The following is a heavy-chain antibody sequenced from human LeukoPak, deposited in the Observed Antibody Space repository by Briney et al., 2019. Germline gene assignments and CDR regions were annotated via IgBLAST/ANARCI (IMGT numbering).Heavy chain of an antibody. CDR2: INPTSGGT. CDR1: GYTFTGYY. D-gene: IGHD6-19*01. Sequence: ASVRVSCKASGYTFTGYYIHWVRQAPGQGLEWMGWINPTSGGTKYAQKFQGRVTMTRDTSISTAYMELSRPRADDTAVFYCARGGSAWDNPFDYWGQGTLVTVSS. V-gene: IGHV1-2*02. J-gene: IGHJ4*02. CDR3: ARGGSAWDNPFDY.